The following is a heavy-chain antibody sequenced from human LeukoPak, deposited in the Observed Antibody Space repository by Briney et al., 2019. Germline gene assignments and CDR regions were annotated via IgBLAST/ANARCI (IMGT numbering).Heavy chain of an antibody. D-gene: IGHD2-15*01. Sequence: ASVKVSCKASGYTFTGYYMHWVRQAPGQGLEWMGWINPNSGGTNYAQKFQGRVTMTRDTSISTAYMELSRLRSDDTAVYYCVRDRRPCSGGSCYSGVPYYWGQGTLVTVSS. CDR3: VRDRRPCSGGSCYSGVPYY. CDR2: INPNSGGT. V-gene: IGHV1-2*02. J-gene: IGHJ4*02. CDR1: GYTFTGYY.